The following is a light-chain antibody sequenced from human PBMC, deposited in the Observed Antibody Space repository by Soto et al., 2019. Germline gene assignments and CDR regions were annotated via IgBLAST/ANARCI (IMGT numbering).Light chain of an antibody. CDR1: QSVSSNS. Sequence: EIVLTQSPGTLSLSPGEGDTLSCRASQSVSSNSLAWYQQKPGQAPRLLIYGASTRATGIPDRFSGSGSGTDFTLTIIRLEPGDFAVYYCQQYGSSPLTFGGGTKVEIK. J-gene: IGKJ4*01. V-gene: IGKV3-20*01. CDR3: QQYGSSPLT. CDR2: GAS.